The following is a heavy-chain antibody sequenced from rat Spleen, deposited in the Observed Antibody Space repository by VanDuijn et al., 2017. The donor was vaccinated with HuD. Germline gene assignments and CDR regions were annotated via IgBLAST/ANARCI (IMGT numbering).Heavy chain of an antibody. Sequence: EVQLVESGGGLVQPGRSLKLSCVASGFTFNNYWMTWIRQAPGKGLEWVASITNTGGSTYYPDSVKGRFTISRDNAKSTLYLQMNSLRSEDTATYYCTREATVPTGFAYWGQGTLVTVSS. CDR3: TREATVPTGFAY. J-gene: IGHJ3*01. D-gene: IGHD1-11*01. CDR1: GFTFNNYW. CDR2: ITNTGGST. V-gene: IGHV5-31*01.